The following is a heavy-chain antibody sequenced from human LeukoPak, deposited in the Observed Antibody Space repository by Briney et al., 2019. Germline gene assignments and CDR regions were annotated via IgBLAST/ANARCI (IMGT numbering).Heavy chain of an antibody. J-gene: IGHJ4*02. CDR1: GGSISSYY. V-gene: IGHV4-59*04. D-gene: IGHD4-23*01. CDR2: IYHSGST. Sequence: SETLSLTCTVSGGSISSYYWSWSRQPPGKGLEWIGSIYHSGSTYYNPSLKSRVTISVDTSKNQFSLKLSSVTAADTAVYYCATRKDYGGKFDYWGQGTPVTVSS. CDR3: ATRKDYGGKFDY.